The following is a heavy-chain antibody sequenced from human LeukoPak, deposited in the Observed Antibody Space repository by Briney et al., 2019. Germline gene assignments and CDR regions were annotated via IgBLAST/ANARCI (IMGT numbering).Heavy chain of an antibody. CDR3: ATGRSIRYFDY. Sequence: SETLSLTCSVSGVSIFTYYWNWIRQPPGKGLEWIGYIHYTGSTSYNPSLKSRATISVDTSKSQFSLTLTSATAAGTAVYYCATGRSIRYFDYWGQGTLLTVSS. D-gene: IGHD3-10*01. J-gene: IGHJ4*02. V-gene: IGHV4-59*08. CDR2: IHYTGST. CDR1: GVSIFTYY.